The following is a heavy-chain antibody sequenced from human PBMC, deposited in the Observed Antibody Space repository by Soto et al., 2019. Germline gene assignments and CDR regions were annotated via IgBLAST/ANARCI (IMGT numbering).Heavy chain of an antibody. CDR1: GFTFSSYA. CDR3: AKHLRANYYYYMDV. V-gene: IGHV3-23*01. J-gene: IGHJ6*03. Sequence: GGSLRLSCAASGFTFSSYAMSWVRQAPGKGLEWVSAISGSGGSTYYADSVKGRFTISRDNSKNTLYLQMNSLRAEDTAVYYCAKHLRANYYYYMDVWGKVTTVTVSS. D-gene: IGHD3-16*01. CDR2: ISGSGGST.